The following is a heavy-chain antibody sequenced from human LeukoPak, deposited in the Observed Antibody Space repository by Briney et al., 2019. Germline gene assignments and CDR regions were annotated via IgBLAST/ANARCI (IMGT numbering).Heavy chain of an antibody. CDR1: GFSFSTYG. Sequence: GGSLRLSCAASGFSFSTYGMHWVRQPPGKGLEWVTFIQYDGSNKYYAESVKGRFTFSRDNSANTLYLQLNSLRVEDTAVYYCAKGSGWYLDYWGQGVLVTVSP. CDR3: AKGSGWYLDY. V-gene: IGHV3-30*02. CDR2: IQYDGSNK. D-gene: IGHD6-19*01. J-gene: IGHJ4*02.